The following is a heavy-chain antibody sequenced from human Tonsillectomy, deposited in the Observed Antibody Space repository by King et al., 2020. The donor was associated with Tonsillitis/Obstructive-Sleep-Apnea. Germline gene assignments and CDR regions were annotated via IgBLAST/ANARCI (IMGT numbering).Heavy chain of an antibody. CDR1: GGSISSYY. V-gene: IGHV4-59*01. CDR2: IYYSGST. Sequence: VQLQESGPGLVKPSETLSLTCTVSGGSISSYYWSWIRQPPGKGLEWIGYIYYSGSTNYNPSLKSRVTISVDTSKNQFSLKLSSVTAADTAVYYCARDLGWPYYDFWSGSGPSEGFDPWGQGTLVTVSS. CDR3: ARDLGWPYYDFWSGSGPSEGFDP. J-gene: IGHJ5*02. D-gene: IGHD3-3*01.